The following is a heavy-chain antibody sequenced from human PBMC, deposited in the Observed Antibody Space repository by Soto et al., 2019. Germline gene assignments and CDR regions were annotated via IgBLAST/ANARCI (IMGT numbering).Heavy chain of an antibody. CDR2: IYHSGST. D-gene: IGHD2-8*01. CDR3: ARYTNDYYSGMDG. V-gene: IGHV4-38-2*01. CDR1: GYSISSGYY. Sequence: SETLSLTCAVSGYSISSGYYWGWIRQSPGKGLEWIGNIYHSGSTYYNPSLKSRVTIFLDTSKNHFSLRLSFVTAADTALYYCARYTNDYYSGMDGWGQGNTVTVSS. J-gene: IGHJ6*02.